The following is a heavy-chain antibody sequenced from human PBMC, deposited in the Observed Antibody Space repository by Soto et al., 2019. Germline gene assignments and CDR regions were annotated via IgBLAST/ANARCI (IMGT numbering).Heavy chain of an antibody. J-gene: IGHJ3*02. D-gene: IGHD3-9*01. V-gene: IGHV1-18*01. CDR1: GYTFTSYG. CDR3: ASSLRYFALDAFDI. Sequence: QVQLVQSGAEVKKPGASVKVSCKASGYTFTSYGISWVRQAPGQGLEWMGWISAYNGNTNYAQKLHGRVTMPTDTSTSTAYMELRSLRSDDTAVYYCASSLRYFALDAFDIWGQGTMVTVSS. CDR2: ISAYNGNT.